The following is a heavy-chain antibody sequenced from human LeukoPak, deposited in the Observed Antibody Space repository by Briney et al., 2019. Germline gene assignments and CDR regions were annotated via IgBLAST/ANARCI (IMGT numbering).Heavy chain of an antibody. CDR1: GGSISSYY. J-gene: IGHJ4*02. CDR2: IYYSGST. D-gene: IGHD3-3*01. V-gene: IGHV4-59*01. Sequence: PSETLSLTCTVSGGSISSYYWSWIRQPPGKGLEWIGYIYYSGSTNYNPPLKSRVTISVDTSKNQFSLKLSSVTAADTAVYYCARVSFDFWSGYYKFDYWGQGTLVTVSS. CDR3: ARVSFDFWSGYYKFDY.